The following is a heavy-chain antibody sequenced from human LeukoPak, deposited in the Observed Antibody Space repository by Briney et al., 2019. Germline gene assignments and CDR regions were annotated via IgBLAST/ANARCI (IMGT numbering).Heavy chain of an antibody. CDR3: ARGTLYYGDYFNY. CDR2: INPGDSET. CDR1: GYNFPSYW. Sequence: GESLKISCKGSGYNFPSYWIGWVRQMPGKGLEWMGIINPGDSETRYSPSFQSQVTISADKSISTAYLQWSSLEASDTAIYYCARGTLYYGDYFNYWGQGTLVTVSS. D-gene: IGHD3-22*01. V-gene: IGHV5-51*01. J-gene: IGHJ4*02.